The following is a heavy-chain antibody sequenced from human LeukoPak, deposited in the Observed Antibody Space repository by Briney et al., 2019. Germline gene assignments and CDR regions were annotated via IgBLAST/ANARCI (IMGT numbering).Heavy chain of an antibody. CDR3: ALRPSPLSGGIDP. J-gene: IGHJ5*02. D-gene: IGHD6-25*01. CDR2: IHYSGTT. CDR1: GCSISSGDYY. V-gene: IGHV4-30-4*02. Sequence: PSDTLYLTCNVSGCSISSGDYYWSWNRPPPGNDREWIGSIHYSGTTYSHPSLKSRATISVNTSKNQFPLRVSSVTAAETAVYYCALRPSPLSGGIDPWGQGTLVTASS.